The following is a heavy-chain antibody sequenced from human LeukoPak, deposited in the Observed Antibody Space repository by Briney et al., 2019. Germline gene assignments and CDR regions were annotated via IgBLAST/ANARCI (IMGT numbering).Heavy chain of an antibody. CDR2: ISSSGNTI. CDR3: AREGSSGWSNDDAFDI. CDR1: GLSSSSYE. V-gene: IGHV3-48*03. J-gene: IGHJ3*02. Sequence: GRSRRPSCAASGLSSSSYEMNWVRQAPGKGLEWVSYISSSGNTIYHADSVKGRFTISRDNAKNSLYLQMNSLRAEDTAVYYCAREGSSGWSNDDAFDIWGQGTMVTVSS. D-gene: IGHD6-19*01.